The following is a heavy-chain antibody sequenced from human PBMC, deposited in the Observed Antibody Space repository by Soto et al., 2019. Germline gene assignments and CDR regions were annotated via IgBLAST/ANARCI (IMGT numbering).Heavy chain of an antibody. CDR3: ARDGYCSGGSCYSVPVFDY. Sequence: GGSLRLSCAASGFTFSSYNMNWVRQAPGKGLEWVSYITNTGSTIYCADSVKGRFTMSRDNAKNTLYLQMNSLRAEDTAVYYCARDGYCSGGSCYSVPVFDYWGQGTLVTVSS. V-gene: IGHV3-48*04. D-gene: IGHD2-15*01. J-gene: IGHJ4*02. CDR1: GFTFSSYN. CDR2: ITNTGSTI.